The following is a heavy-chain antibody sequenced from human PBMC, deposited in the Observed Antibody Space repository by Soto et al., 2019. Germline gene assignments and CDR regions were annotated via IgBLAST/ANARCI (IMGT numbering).Heavy chain of an antibody. D-gene: IGHD3-9*01. J-gene: IGHJ3*02. CDR1: GVSLSNPNW. V-gene: IGHV4-4*02. Sequence: QVQLQESGPGLVKPSGTLSLTCAVSGVSLSNPNWWAWVRQAPGKGLGWIGEIDHSGSTNYNPSLNRRVTISLERSKNQFSLKLSSVAAADTGVYYCASGIFYAFDIWGQGTMVTVSS. CDR2: IDHSGST. CDR3: ASGIFYAFDI.